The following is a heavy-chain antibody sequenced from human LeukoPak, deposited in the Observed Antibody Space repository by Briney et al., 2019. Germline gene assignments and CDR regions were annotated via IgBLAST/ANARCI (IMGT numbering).Heavy chain of an antibody. J-gene: IGHJ4*02. CDR1: GFIVSSHY. D-gene: IGHD3-3*01. CDR2: IYSGGNT. CDR3: ARETIDFWSGSPHFDY. Sequence: GGSLRLSCAVSGFIVSSHYMSWVRQAPGRGLEWVSVIYSGGNTYYADSVKGRFTISRDSSKNTLYLQMNSLRAEDTAVYYCARETIDFWSGSPHFDYWGQGTLVTVSS. V-gene: IGHV3-66*01.